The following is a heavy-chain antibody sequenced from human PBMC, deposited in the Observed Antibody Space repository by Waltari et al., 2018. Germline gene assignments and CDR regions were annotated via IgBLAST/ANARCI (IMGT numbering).Heavy chain of an antibody. Sequence: EVQLVESGGGLVKPGGSLRLSCAASGITFSSYSMNWVRQAPGKGLEWVSSISSSSSYIYYADSVKGRFTISRDNAKNSLYLQMNSLRAEDTAVYYCAREGDGYKVEYFQHWGQGTLVTVSS. CDR2: ISSSSSYI. J-gene: IGHJ1*01. D-gene: IGHD5-12*01. V-gene: IGHV3-21*01. CDR1: GITFSSYS. CDR3: AREGDGYKVEYFQH.